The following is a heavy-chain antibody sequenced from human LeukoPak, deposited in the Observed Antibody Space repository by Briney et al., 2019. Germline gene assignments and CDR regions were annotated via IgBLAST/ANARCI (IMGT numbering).Heavy chain of an antibody. CDR1: GGSFSGYY. CDR2: IYHSGST. Sequence: PSETLSLTCAVYGGSFSGYYWSWIRQPPGKGLEWIGEIYHSGSTNYNPSLKSRVTISVDKSKNQFSLKLSSVTAADTAVYYCARESKGCYYDSSGYYYGAFDIWGQGTMVTVSS. V-gene: IGHV4-34*01. D-gene: IGHD3-22*01. CDR3: ARESKGCYYDSSGYYYGAFDI. J-gene: IGHJ3*02.